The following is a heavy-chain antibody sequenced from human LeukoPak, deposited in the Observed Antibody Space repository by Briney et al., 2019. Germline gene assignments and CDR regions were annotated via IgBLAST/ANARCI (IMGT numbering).Heavy chain of an antibody. Sequence: GGSLRLSCEASGLTFSNYAMHWVRQAPGKGLEWVALISYAGTTKYYVDSVKGRFTISRDDSKNTLYLQMNTLRAEDTALYYCAKERRGYYAEYWGQGTLVTVSS. V-gene: IGHV3-30*18. D-gene: IGHD1-26*01. CDR1: GLTFSNYA. J-gene: IGHJ4*02. CDR2: ISYAGTTK. CDR3: AKERRGYYAEY.